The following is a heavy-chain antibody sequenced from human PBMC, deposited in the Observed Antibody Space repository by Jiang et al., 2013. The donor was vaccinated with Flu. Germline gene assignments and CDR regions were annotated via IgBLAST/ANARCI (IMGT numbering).Heavy chain of an antibody. Sequence: VQLLESGGGVVQPGRSLRLSCAASGFTFSSYGMHWVRQAPGKGLEWVAVIWYDGSNKYYADSVKGRFTISRDNSKNTLYLQTNSLRAEDTAVYYCARPSDYYDSSGYFDYWGQGTLVTVSS. CDR1: GFTFSSYG. J-gene: IGHJ4*02. V-gene: IGHV3-33*01. CDR3: ARPSDYYDSSGYFDY. CDR2: IWYDGSNK. D-gene: IGHD3-22*01.